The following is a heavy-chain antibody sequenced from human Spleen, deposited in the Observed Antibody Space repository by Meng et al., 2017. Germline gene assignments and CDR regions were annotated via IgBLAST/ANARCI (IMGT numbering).Heavy chain of an antibody. CDR2: ISSSGSTI. V-gene: IGHV3-48*03. J-gene: IGHJ2*01. D-gene: IGHD3-22*01. CDR1: GFTFSSYE. Sequence: GESLKISCAASGFTFSSYEMNWVRQAPGKGLEWVSYISSSGSTIYYADSVKGRFTISRDNAKNSLYLQMNSLRAEDTAVYYCARTSPYYYDSSGYYNWYFDLWGRGTLVTVSS. CDR3: ARTSPYYYDSSGYYNWYFDL.